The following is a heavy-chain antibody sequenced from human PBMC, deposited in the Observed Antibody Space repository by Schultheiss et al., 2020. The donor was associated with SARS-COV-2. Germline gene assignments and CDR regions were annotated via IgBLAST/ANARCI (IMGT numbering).Heavy chain of an antibody. CDR1: GFTFSSYA. V-gene: IGHV3-64D*06. Sequence: GGSLRLSCAASGFTFSSYAMHWVRQAPGKGLEWVSAISGSGGSTYYADSVKGRFTISRDNSKNTLYLQMNSLRAEDTAVYYCVKDPTRGNDAFDIWGQGTMVTVAS. J-gene: IGHJ3*02. CDR3: VKDPTRGNDAFDI. CDR2: ISGSGGST. D-gene: IGHD3-16*01.